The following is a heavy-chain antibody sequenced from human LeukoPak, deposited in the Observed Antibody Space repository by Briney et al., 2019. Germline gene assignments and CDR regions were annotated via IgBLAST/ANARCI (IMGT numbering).Heavy chain of an antibody. CDR1: GFTFSSYA. D-gene: IGHD5-12*01. V-gene: IGHV3-23*01. Sequence: GGSLRLSCAASGFTFSSYAMSWVRQAPGKGLEWVSAISGSGGSTYYADSVKGRFTISRDNSKNTLYLQMNSLRAEDTAVYYCAMSYIGLGAFDIWGQGTMVTVSS. CDR3: AMSYIGLGAFDI. CDR2: ISGSGGST. J-gene: IGHJ3*02.